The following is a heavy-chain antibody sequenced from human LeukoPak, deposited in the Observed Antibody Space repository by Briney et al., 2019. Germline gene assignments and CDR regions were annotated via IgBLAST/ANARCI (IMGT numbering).Heavy chain of an antibody. Sequence: GGSLRLSCAASGYTFSSYSINWVRQAPGKGLEWVSSISVRSNYIYYADSVRGRFSISRDDARDSLYLQMNSLRAEDTAVYYCVRLRRNSDTSGFYYYDYWGQGTLVTVSS. CDR1: GYTFSSYS. D-gene: IGHD3-22*01. CDR3: VRLRRNSDTSGFYYYDY. V-gene: IGHV3-21*01. CDR2: ISVRSNYI. J-gene: IGHJ4*02.